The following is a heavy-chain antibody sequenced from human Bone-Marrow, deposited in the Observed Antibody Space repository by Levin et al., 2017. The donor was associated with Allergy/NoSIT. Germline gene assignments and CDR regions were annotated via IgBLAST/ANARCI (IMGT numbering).Heavy chain of an antibody. Sequence: GGSLRLSCTASGFTFSNFGMHWVRQAPGKGLEWVALISYDGSNKYYIDSVKGRFTISRDNSKNTMDLQMNSLRAEDTAVYYCAKTTVTRISTLDYWGRGALVTVSS. CDR2: ISYDGSNK. CDR3: AKTTVTRISTLDY. J-gene: IGHJ4*02. D-gene: IGHD4-17*01. CDR1: GFTFSNFG. V-gene: IGHV3-30*18.